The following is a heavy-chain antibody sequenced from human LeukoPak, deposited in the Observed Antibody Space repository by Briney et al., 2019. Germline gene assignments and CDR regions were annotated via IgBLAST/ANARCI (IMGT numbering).Heavy chain of an antibody. D-gene: IGHD5-18*01. CDR2: INQSGST. CDR1: GGSLSGYY. V-gene: IGHV4-34*01. J-gene: IGHJ4*02. Sequence: SETLSLSCAVSGGSLSGYYWSWIRQPPGKGLEWIGEINQSGSTNYNPSLKSRVTISVDTSKNQFSLKLNSVTAADTAVYYCARQGPDTVMVFDYWGQGTLVTVSS. CDR3: ARQGPDTVMVFDY.